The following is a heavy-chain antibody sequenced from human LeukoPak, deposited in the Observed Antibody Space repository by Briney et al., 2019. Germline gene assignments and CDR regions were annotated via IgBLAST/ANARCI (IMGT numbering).Heavy chain of an antibody. CDR1: GGTFSSYA. CDR2: IIPILGIA. Sequence: SVKVSCKASGGTFSSYAISWVRQAPGQGLEWMGRIIPILGIANYAQKFQGRVTITADKSTSTAYMELSSLRSEDTAVYYCARDLRSVGYCSSTSCPYYFDYWGQGTLVTVSS. J-gene: IGHJ4*02. D-gene: IGHD2-2*03. V-gene: IGHV1-69*04. CDR3: ARDLRSVGYCSSTSCPYYFDY.